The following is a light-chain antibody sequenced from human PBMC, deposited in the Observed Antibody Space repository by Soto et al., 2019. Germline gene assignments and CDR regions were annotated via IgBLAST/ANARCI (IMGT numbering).Light chain of an antibody. J-gene: IGLJ1*01. Sequence: QSVLTQPPSVSGSPGQSVTISCTGTSTDFVSYNRVSWYQQPPGTAPKLIIYEASNRPSGVPDRFSGSKSGNTASLTISGLQDADEADYYCTLYTSENTYVFGTGTKLT. CDR1: STDFVSYNR. CDR2: EAS. CDR3: TLYTSENTYV. V-gene: IGLV2-18*01.